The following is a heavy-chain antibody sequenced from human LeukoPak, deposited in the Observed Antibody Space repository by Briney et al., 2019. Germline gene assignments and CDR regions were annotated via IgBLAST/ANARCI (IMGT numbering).Heavy chain of an antibody. CDR2: INWNGGST. D-gene: IGHD3-22*01. V-gene: IGHV3-20*04. CDR3: ARVGYDSRGPTVYYYYYYMDV. Sequence: GGSLRLSCAASGFTFDDYAMSWVRQAPGKGLEWVSGINWNGGSTGYEDSVKGRFTISRDNAKNSLYLQMNSLRAEDTALYYCARVGYDSRGPTVYYYYYYMDVWGKGTTVTVSS. J-gene: IGHJ6*03. CDR1: GFTFDDYA.